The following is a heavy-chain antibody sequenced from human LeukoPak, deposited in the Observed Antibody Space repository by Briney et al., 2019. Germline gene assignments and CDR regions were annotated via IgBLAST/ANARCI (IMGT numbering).Heavy chain of an antibody. J-gene: IGHJ4*02. CDR2: IYHSGST. V-gene: IGHV4-4*02. CDR1: GGSISSSNW. D-gene: IGHD2-15*01. CDR3: ARADGYCSGGSCYYFDY. Sequence: SGTLSLTCAVSGGSISSSNWWGWVRQPPGKGLEWIGEIYHSGSTNYNPSLKSRVTISVDKSKNQFSLKLSSVTAADTAVYYCARADGYCSGGSCYYFDYWGQGTLVTVSS.